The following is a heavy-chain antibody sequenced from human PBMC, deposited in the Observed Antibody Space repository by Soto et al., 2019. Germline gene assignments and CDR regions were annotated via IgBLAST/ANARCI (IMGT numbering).Heavy chain of an antibody. D-gene: IGHD3-10*01. CDR3: ARRERYYGSPGWFDP. J-gene: IGHJ5*02. CDR1: GGSISSFTYY. V-gene: IGHV4-39*01. Sequence: PSETLSLTCSVSGGSISSFTYYWGWIRQPPGKGLEWIGTVYYNENTYYNPSLKSRVTITVDTAKNQFSLNLRSVTAADTAMYFCARRERYYGSPGWFDPSGPGTLVTAPQ. CDR2: VYYNENT.